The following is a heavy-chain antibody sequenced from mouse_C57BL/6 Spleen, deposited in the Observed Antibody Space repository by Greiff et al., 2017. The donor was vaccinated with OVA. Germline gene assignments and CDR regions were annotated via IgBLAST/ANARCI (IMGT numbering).Heavy chain of an antibody. V-gene: IGHV7-3*01. D-gene: IGHD2-4*01. J-gene: IGHJ4*01. CDR3: ARDMGLREHYYAMDY. Sequence: EVQGVESGGGLVQPGGSLSLSCAASGFTFTDYYMSWVRQPPGKALEGLGFIRNKANGYTTEYSASVKGRFTISRDTSQSILYLQMNALVAEDSATYYGARDMGLREHYYAMDYWGQGTSVTVSS. CDR2: IRNKANGYTT. CDR1: GFTFTDYY.